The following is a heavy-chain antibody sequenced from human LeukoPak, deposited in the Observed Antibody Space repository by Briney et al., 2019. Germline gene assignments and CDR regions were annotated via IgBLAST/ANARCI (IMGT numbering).Heavy chain of an antibody. D-gene: IGHD5-18*01. Sequence: PGGSLRLSCAASGFTFSSYAMHWVRQAPGKGLEWVAVISYDGSNKYYADSVKGRFTISRDNSKNTLYPQMNSLRAEDTAVYYCARTAMVYGMDVWGQGTTVTVSS. CDR3: ARTAMVYGMDV. V-gene: IGHV3-30-3*01. CDR2: ISYDGSNK. CDR1: GFTFSSYA. J-gene: IGHJ6*02.